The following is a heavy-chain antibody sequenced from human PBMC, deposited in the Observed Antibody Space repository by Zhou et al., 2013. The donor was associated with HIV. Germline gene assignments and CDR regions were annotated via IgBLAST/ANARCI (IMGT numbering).Heavy chain of an antibody. Sequence: QVHLVQSGGEVKKPGASVKVSCKASGYTFTSYGVSWVRQAPGQGLEWMGGISAYNGNRNYAQKVQGRVTMTTDTSTSTAYMELRSLRSDDTAVYYCGRLTPSIGAAGHFDYWGQGTLVTVSS. J-gene: IGHJ4*02. D-gene: IGHD6-13*01. V-gene: IGHV1-18*01. CDR3: GRLTPSIGAAGHFDY. CDR1: GYTFTSYG. CDR2: ISAYNGNR.